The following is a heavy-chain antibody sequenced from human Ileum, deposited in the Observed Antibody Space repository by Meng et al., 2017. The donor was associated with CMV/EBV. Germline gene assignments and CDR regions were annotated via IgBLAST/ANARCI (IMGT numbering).Heavy chain of an antibody. CDR1: VFTFSSHA. CDR3: ARMGGTVITGWFDP. V-gene: IGHV3-30*04. D-gene: IGHD4-11*01. CDR2: ISYDGSNK. J-gene: IGHJ5*02. Sequence: SVFTFSSHAMHWVRQAPGKGLEWVAVISYDGSNKYYADSVKGRFTISRDNSKNTLYLQMNSLRAEDTAVYYCARMGGTVITGWFDPWGQGTLVTVSS.